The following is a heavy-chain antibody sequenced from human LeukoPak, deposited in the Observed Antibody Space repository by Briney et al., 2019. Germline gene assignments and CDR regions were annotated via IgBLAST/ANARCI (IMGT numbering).Heavy chain of an antibody. J-gene: IGHJ4*02. Sequence: AASVKVSCKASGYTFTGYYMHWVRQAPGQGVEWMGWINPNSGGTNYAQKFQGRVTMTRDTSISTAYMELSRLRSDDTAVYYCARDYRRGYSYGSSHFDYWGQGTLVTVSS. CDR2: INPNSGGT. V-gene: IGHV1-2*02. CDR3: ARDYRRGYSYGSSHFDY. D-gene: IGHD5-18*01. CDR1: GYTFTGYY.